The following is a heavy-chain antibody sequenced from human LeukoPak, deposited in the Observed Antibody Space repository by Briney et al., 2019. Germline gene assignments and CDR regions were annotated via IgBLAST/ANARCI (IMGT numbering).Heavy chain of an antibody. D-gene: IGHD6-13*01. CDR2: ISYDGSNK. Sequence: GRSLRLSCAASGFTFSSYAMHWVRQAPGKGLEWVAVISYDGSNKYYADSVKGRFTISRDNSKNTLYLQMNSLRAEDTAVYYCAKIAAAAHGFDYWGQGTLVTVSS. CDR1: GFTFSSYA. V-gene: IGHV3-30-3*02. CDR3: AKIAAAAHGFDY. J-gene: IGHJ4*02.